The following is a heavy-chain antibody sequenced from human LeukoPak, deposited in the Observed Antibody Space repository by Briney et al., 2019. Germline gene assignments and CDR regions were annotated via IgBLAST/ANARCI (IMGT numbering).Heavy chain of an antibody. V-gene: IGHV3-23*01. D-gene: IGHD6-19*01. CDR1: GFTFSSYA. CDR3: AKDLIAVAGTPTGNWFDP. J-gene: IGHJ5*02. Sequence: GGSLRLSCAASGFTFSSYAMSWVRQAPGEGLEWVSTISDSSDNTYYADSVKGRFITSRDNSKNTLFLQMHSLRAEDTAVYYCAKDLIAVAGTPTGNWFDPWGQGTLVTVSS. CDR2: ISDSSDNT.